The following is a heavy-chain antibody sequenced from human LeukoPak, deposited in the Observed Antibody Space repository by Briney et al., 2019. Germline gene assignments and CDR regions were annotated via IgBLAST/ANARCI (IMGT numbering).Heavy chain of an antibody. J-gene: IGHJ4*02. Sequence: GGSLRLSCAASGFTFNSYAMSWVRQAPGKGLEWVSTISDSGGGTCYAGSVKGRFTISRDNSKNTLYLQMNSLRAEDTAVYYCPVLALQQDIVRSGYEWGQGTLVTVSS. CDR1: GFTFNSYA. V-gene: IGHV3-23*01. CDR2: ISDSGGGT. CDR3: PVLALQQDIVRSGYE. D-gene: IGHD5-12*01.